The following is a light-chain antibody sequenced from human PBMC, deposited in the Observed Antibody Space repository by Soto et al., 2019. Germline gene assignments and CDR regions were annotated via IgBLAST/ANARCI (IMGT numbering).Light chain of an antibody. CDR1: QSVSSSF. CDR3: QQYGSSVFN. Sequence: EIVMTHSPATLSVSPCERATLSFSASQSVSSSFLAWYQQKPGQAPRLLIYAASRRATGIPDRFSGSGSGTDFTLTISRLEPEDFAVYYCQQYGSSVFNFGPGTKVDI. V-gene: IGKV3-20*01. J-gene: IGKJ3*01. CDR2: AAS.